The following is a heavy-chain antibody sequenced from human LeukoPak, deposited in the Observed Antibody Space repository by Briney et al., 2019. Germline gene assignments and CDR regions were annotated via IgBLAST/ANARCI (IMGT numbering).Heavy chain of an antibody. D-gene: IGHD5-18*01. V-gene: IGHV3-30*02. CDR1: GFPFSNYA. CDR3: VRDRSYGAFDY. Sequence: GGSLRLSCAASGFPFSNYAMHWVRQAPGKGLEWVAFIRFDGSDKYYADSVKGRFTISRDNSKNTLYLQMNSLRAEDTAFYHCVRDRSYGAFDYRGQGTLVTVSS. J-gene: IGHJ4*02. CDR2: IRFDGSDK.